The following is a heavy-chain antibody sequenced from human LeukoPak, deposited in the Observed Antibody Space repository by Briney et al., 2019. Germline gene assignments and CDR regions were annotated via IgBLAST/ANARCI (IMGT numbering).Heavy chain of an antibody. V-gene: IGHV1-18*01. CDR1: GYTFISYG. Sequence: ASVKVSCKASGYTFISYGISWVRQAPGQGLEWMGWVSAYADDTNYVQKFQGRVTMTTDTSTSTAYMELRSLRSDDTAVYYCARAERTYYYGSGSPTPHDYWGQGTLVTVSS. D-gene: IGHD3-10*01. CDR3: ARAERTYYYGSGSPTPHDY. CDR2: VSAYADDT. J-gene: IGHJ4*02.